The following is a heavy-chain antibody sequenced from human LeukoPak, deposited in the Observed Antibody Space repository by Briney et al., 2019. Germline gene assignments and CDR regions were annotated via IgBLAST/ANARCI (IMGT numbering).Heavy chain of an antibody. D-gene: IGHD3-9*01. CDR2: IKGDGSHT. J-gene: IGHJ5*01. V-gene: IGHV3-74*01. CDR3: VRDCDPFDFDS. CDR1: GFTFSNYW. Sequence: PGGSLRLSCAASGFTFSNYWMHWVRQAPGKGLGWVSRIKGDGSHTIYADSVKGRFTISRDNAKNTLYLQMKSLRAEDTAVYYCVRDCDPFDFDSWGQGTLVTVSS.